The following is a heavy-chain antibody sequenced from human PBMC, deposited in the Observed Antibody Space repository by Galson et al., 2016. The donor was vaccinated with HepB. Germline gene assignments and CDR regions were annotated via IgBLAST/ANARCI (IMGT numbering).Heavy chain of an antibody. Sequence: SLTCAINGGSLSNFYWNWIRQSPGKGLEWIGYVDDSGTTKYNPSLQTRVTISLDTSKNQFSLKLRSVTAADTAVYYCARLDPPYAFDMWGQGTMVTVSS. CDR1: GGSLSNFY. CDR2: VDDSGTT. D-gene: IGHD3-9*01. V-gene: IGHV4-59*08. CDR3: ARLDPPYAFDM. J-gene: IGHJ3*02.